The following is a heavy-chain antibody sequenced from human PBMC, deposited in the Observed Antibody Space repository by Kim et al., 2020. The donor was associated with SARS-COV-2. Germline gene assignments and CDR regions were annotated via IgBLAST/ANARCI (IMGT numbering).Heavy chain of an antibody. CDR3: ARDTPGQKPFDI. Sequence: DSGVSVQSRITINPDTSQNQFYLRLNSVTPKDTAVYYCARDTPGQKPFDIWGQGTMVAVSS. V-gene: IGHV6-1*01. J-gene: IGHJ3*02.